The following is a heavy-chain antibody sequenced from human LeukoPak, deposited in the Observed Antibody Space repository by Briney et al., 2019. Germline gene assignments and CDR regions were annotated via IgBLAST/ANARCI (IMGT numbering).Heavy chain of an antibody. CDR2: INPSGGST. J-gene: IGHJ5*02. Sequence: ASVTVSCKASGYTFTSYYIHWVRQAPGQGREGMGIINPSGGSTSYAQKFPGRVTMTRDISTSTVYMELSSLRSEDTAVYYCARDARPPDCSGGSCYAIINWFDPWGQGTLVTVSS. CDR1: GYTFTSYY. CDR3: ARDARPPDCSGGSCYAIINWFDP. V-gene: IGHV1-46*01. D-gene: IGHD2-15*01.